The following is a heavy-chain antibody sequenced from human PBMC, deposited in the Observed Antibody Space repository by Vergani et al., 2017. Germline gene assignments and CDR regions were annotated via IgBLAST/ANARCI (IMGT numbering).Heavy chain of an antibody. CDR2: IIPILGIA. CDR1: GGTFSSYT. CDR3: ARDVGDCSSTSCYDVGDAVDI. Sequence: QVQLVQSGAEVKKPGSSVKVSCKASGGTFSSYTISWVRQAPGQGLEWMGRIIPILGIANYAQKFQGRVTITADKSTSTAYMELSSLRSEDTAVYYCARDVGDCSSTSCYDVGDAVDIWGQGTMVTVSS. D-gene: IGHD2-2*01. J-gene: IGHJ3*02. V-gene: IGHV1-69*08.